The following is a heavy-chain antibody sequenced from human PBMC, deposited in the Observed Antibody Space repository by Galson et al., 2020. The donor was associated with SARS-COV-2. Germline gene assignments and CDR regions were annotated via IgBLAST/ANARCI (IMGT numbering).Heavy chain of an antibody. CDR1: GGSVSSGSYY. D-gene: IGHD6-13*01. V-gene: IGHV4-61*01. J-gene: IGHJ4*01. CDR3: ARSSSSWYRHFDY. CDR2: IYYSGST. Sequence: ETLSLTCTVSGGSVSSGSYYWSWIRQPPGKGLEWIGYIYYSGSTNYNPSLKSRVTISVDTSKNQFSLKLSSVTAADTAVYYCARSSSSWYRHFDYWGQGTLVTVSS.